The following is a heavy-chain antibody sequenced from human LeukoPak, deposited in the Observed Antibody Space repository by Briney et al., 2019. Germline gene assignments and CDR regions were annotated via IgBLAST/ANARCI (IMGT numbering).Heavy chain of an antibody. J-gene: IGHJ4*02. D-gene: IGHD6-6*01. CDR1: GGSISSSSYY. V-gene: IGHV4-39*07. CDR2: IYYSGST. Sequence: GSLRLSCTVSGGSISSSSYYWGWIRQPPGKGLEWIGSIYYSGSTYYNPSLKSRVTISVDTSKNQFSLKLSSVTAADTAVYYCARDQSIAARPFDYWGQGTLVTVSS. CDR3: ARDQSIAARPFDY.